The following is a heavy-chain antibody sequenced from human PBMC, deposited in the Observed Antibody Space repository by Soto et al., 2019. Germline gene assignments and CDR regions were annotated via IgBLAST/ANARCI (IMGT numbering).Heavy chain of an antibody. V-gene: IGHV4-31*03. CDR2: IYYSGST. J-gene: IGHJ4*02. CDR3: SAIRLGELSLYGGGDY. D-gene: IGHD3-16*02. Sequence: QVQLQESGPGLVKPSQTLSLTCTVSGGSISSGGYYWSWIRQHPGKGLEWIGYIYYSGSTYYNPSLKRRVTISVDTSKNQFSLKLSSVTAADTAVYYCSAIRLGELSLYGGGDYWGQGTLVTVSS. CDR1: GGSISSGGYY.